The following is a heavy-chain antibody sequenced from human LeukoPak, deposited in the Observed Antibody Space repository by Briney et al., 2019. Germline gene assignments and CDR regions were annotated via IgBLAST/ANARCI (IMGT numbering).Heavy chain of an antibody. D-gene: IGHD3-16*01. CDR2: ISSSSSYI. Sequence: GGSLRLSCAASGFTFSSYSMNWVRQAPGKGLEWVSSISSSSSYIYYADSVKGRFTISRDNAENSLYLQMNSLRAEDTAVYYCATYTHWVAGDVWGQGTTVTVSS. V-gene: IGHV3-21*01. CDR3: ATYTHWVAGDV. CDR1: GFTFSSYS. J-gene: IGHJ6*02.